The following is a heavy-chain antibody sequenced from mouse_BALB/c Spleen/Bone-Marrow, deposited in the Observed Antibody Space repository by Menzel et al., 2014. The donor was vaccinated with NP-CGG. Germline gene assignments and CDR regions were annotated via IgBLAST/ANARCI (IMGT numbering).Heavy chain of an antibody. CDR2: IYPGGGYT. CDR3: AREVRRYFDV. Sequence: QVQLKESGAELVRPGTSVKISCKASGYTFTNYWLGWVKQRPGHGLEWIGDIYPGGGYTNYNEKFKGKATLTADTSSSTAYMQLSSLTSEDSAVYFCAREVRRYFDVWGAGTTVTVSS. CDR1: GYTFTNYW. D-gene: IGHD2-14*01. J-gene: IGHJ1*01. V-gene: IGHV1-63*02.